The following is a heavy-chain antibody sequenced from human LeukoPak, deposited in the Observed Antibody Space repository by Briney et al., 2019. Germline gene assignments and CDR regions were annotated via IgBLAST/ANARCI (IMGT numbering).Heavy chain of an antibody. Sequence: GASVKVSCKASGYTFTSYDINWVRQATGQGVEWMGWMNPNSGNTGYAQKFQGRVTMTRNTSISTAYMELSSLRSEDTAVYYCARGRFRFGGVIWNWGQGTLVTVSS. D-gene: IGHD3-16*02. J-gene: IGHJ4*02. CDR3: ARGRFRFGGVIWN. CDR1: GYTFTSYD. V-gene: IGHV1-8*02. CDR2: MNPNSGNT.